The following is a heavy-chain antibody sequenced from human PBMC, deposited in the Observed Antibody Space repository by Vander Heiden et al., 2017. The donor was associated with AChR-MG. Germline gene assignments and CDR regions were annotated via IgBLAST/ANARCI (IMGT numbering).Heavy chain of an antibody. D-gene: IGHD3-3*01. J-gene: IGHJ5*02. V-gene: IGHV4-4*02. CDR1: GGAISSNNW. CDR3: ARDPFGVVTGWFDP. Sequence: QVQLQESGPGLVTPSGTLSPTCTVSGGAISSNNWWTWVRQPPGKGLEWIGEIYHTGSTNYNPSLKSRVTMLIDNSKNQFSLRLQSVTAADTAMYYCARDPFGVVTGWFDPWGQGILVTVSS. CDR2: IYHTGST.